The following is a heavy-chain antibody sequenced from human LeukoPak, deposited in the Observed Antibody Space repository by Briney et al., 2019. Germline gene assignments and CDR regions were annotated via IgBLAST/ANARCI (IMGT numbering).Heavy chain of an antibody. CDR3: ATDGAGFVT. CDR1: GLTFSSYS. J-gene: IGHJ5*02. CDR2: ISGSGDTT. V-gene: IGHV3-23*01. Sequence: GGSLRLSCAASGLTFSSYSMTWVRQAPGKGPEWVSGISGSGDTTHYADSVKGRFTISRDNSKGTLYLQMNNLRAEDTAVYSCATDGAGFVTWGQGVLVTLSS.